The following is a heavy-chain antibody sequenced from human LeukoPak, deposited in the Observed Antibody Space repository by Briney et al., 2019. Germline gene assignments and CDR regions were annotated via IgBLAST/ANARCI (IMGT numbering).Heavy chain of an antibody. V-gene: IGHV1-18*01. Sequence: ASVKVSCKASGYTFTSYGISWVRQAPGQGLEWMGWISAYNGNTNCAQKLQGRVTMTTDTSTSTAYMELRSLRSDDTAVYYCARGPHSSSSGLIWLYYFDYWGQGTLVTVSS. CDR1: GYTFTSYG. J-gene: IGHJ4*02. CDR2: ISAYNGNT. CDR3: ARGPHSSSSGLIWLYYFDY. D-gene: IGHD6-19*01.